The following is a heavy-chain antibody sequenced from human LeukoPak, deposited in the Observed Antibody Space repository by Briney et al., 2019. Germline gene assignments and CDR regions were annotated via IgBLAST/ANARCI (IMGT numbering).Heavy chain of an antibody. J-gene: IGHJ4*02. CDR2: INLDGNDK. Sequence: PGGSLRLSCAASGFIFSSHWMSWVRQARGKGLEWVANINLDGNDKNYVDSVKGRFTISRDNAKNSLYLQMNSLRAEDTAMYYCVRSGSYFSKWGQGTLVTVSS. V-gene: IGHV3-7*01. CDR1: GFIFSSHW. D-gene: IGHD1-26*01. CDR3: VRSGSYFSK.